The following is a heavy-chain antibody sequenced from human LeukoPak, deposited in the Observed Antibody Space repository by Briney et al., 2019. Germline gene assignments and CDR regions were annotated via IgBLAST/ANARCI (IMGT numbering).Heavy chain of an antibody. CDR1: GFTFGDYV. V-gene: IGHV3-49*04. D-gene: IGHD4-23*01. J-gene: IGHJ4*02. CDR2: IRSKVHGGTT. CDR3: TRDYGGFDY. Sequence: GGSLRLSCRCSGFTFGDYVMTWVRQAPGKGLEWVGFIRSKVHGGTTEYAASVKGRFIISRDDSKSIAYLQMNSLETEDTAVYYCTRDYGGFDYWGQGTLVTVSS.